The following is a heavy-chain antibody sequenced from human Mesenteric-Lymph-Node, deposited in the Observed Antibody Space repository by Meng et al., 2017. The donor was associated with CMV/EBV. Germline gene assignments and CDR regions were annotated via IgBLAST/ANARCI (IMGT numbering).Heavy chain of an antibody. Sequence: CAASGFTFSDYYMSWIRQAPGKGLEWVSYISSSGSTIYYADSVKGRFTISRDNAKNSLYLQMNSLRAEDTAVYYCARDLYSSSWSPDYWGQGTLVTVSS. CDR3: ARDLYSSSWSPDY. CDR2: ISSSGSTI. D-gene: IGHD6-13*01. J-gene: IGHJ4*02. V-gene: IGHV3-11*01. CDR1: GFTFSDYY.